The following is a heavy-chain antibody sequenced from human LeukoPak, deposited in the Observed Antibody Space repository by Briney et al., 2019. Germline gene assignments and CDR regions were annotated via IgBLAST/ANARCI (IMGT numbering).Heavy chain of an antibody. Sequence: GASVKVSCKASGYTFTGYYIHWVRQAPGQGLEWMGWINPTSVVTNYAQKFQGRVTMTRDTSISTAYMELSRLRSDDTAVYYCARSSGFKYNIDYWGQGTLVTVSS. CDR1: GYTFTGYY. CDR2: INPTSVVT. V-gene: IGHV1-2*02. CDR3: ARSSGFKYNIDY. J-gene: IGHJ4*02. D-gene: IGHD6-19*01.